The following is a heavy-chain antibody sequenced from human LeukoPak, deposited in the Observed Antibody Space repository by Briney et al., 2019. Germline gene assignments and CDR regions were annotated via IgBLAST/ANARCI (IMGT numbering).Heavy chain of an antibody. V-gene: IGHV3-23*01. CDR1: GFTFSSYA. CDR2: ISGSGGTT. J-gene: IGHJ4*02. CDR3: EKESTHFDY. Sequence: GGSLRLSCAASGFTFSSYAMSWVRQAPGKGLEWVSTISGSGGTTYYADSVKGRFTMTRDNSKNTLYLQMNSVRAEDTAVYYCEKESTHFDYWGQGTLVTVSS.